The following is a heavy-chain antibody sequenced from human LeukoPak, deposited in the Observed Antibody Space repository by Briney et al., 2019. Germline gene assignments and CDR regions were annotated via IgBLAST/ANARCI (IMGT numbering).Heavy chain of an antibody. CDR2: IIPIFGTA. D-gene: IGHD1-26*01. CDR3: ARERLGRSGSFMDV. CDR1: GGTFSSYA. Sequence: SVKVSCKASGGTFSSYAISWVRQAPGRGLEWMGGIIPIFGTANYAQKFQGRVTITADESTSTAYMELSSLRSEDTAVYYCARERLGRSGSFMDVWGKGTTVTVSS. J-gene: IGHJ6*03. V-gene: IGHV1-69*13.